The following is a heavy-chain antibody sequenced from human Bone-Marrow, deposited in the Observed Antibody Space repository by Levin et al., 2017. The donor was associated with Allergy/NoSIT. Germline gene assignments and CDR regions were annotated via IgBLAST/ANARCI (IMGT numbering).Heavy chain of an antibody. V-gene: IGHV3-7*04. J-gene: IGHJ4*02. CDR2: IKGDGSVK. CDR1: GFTFSSYW. Sequence: HPGGSLRLSCAASGFTFSSYWMGWVRQAPGKGLEWVANIKGDGSVKNYVDSVKGRFTISRDNAKNSLYLQMNSLRAEDTAVYYCVRDSGWYNLGYWGQGTLVTVSS. D-gene: IGHD6-19*01. CDR3: VRDSGWYNLGY.